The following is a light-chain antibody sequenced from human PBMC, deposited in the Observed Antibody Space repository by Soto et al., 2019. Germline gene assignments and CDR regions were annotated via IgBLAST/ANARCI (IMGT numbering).Light chain of an antibody. V-gene: IGLV2-14*01. CDR1: ISDIGGYNF. Sequence: QSALTQPASVSGSPRQSITISCTGTISDIGGYNFISWYQHHPGKAPKLVIYDVNNQPSGISYRFSGSKSGNTASLTISGLHAEDEAEDYCASYTRATTLVFGGGTTLTV. CDR3: ASYTRATTLV. CDR2: DVN. J-gene: IGLJ2*01.